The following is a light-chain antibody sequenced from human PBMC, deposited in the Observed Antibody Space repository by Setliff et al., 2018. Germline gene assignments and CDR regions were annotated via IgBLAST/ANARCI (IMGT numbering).Light chain of an antibody. CDR1: SANLGAGFT. Sequence: QSALAQPPSVSGAPGQRVTISCTGSSANLGAGFTVHWYQVLPGTAPRLLIYSNNFRPSGVPDRFSGSKSGTSASLAITGLQSEDETDYYCQSYGGGLNGYVFGTGTKVTVL. CDR2: SNN. V-gene: IGLV1-40*01. CDR3: QSYGGGLNGYV. J-gene: IGLJ1*01.